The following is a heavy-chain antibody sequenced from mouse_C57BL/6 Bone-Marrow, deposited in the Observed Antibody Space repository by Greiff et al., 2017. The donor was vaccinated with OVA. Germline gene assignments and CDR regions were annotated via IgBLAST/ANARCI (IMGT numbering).Heavy chain of an antibody. V-gene: IGHV1-61*01. Sequence: QVQLQQPGAELVRPGSSVKLSCKASGYTFTSYWMDWVKQRPGQGLEWIGNIYPSDSETHYNQKFKDKATLTVYKSSSTAYMQLSSLTSEDSAVYYCASLLWYPHWYFDVWGTGTTVTVSS. CDR2: IYPSDSET. D-gene: IGHD2-10*01. CDR1: GYTFTSYW. J-gene: IGHJ1*03. CDR3: ASLLWYPHWYFDV.